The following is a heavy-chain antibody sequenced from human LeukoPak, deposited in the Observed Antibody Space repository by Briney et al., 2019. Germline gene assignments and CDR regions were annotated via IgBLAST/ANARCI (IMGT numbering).Heavy chain of an antibody. Sequence: SETLSLTCTVSGDSISSGDYYRSWIRQPPGKGLEWIAYIYHTGSTYYNPSLRSRVIISVDTSKNQFSLKLSSMTAADMAVYYCARVDGPFDIWGQGTMVTVSS. D-gene: IGHD5-24*01. CDR1: GDSISSGDYY. J-gene: IGHJ3*02. V-gene: IGHV4-30-4*08. CDR2: IYHTGST. CDR3: ARVDGPFDI.